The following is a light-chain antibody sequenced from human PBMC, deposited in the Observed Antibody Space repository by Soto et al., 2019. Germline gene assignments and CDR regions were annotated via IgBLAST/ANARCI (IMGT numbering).Light chain of an antibody. CDR3: QQDDNIPIN. J-gene: IGKJ4*01. Sequence: QISASPSSPSASVVDEVTITCQASPDINNYLNWYQQKSGKAPKLLIYDASDLETGVPSRFSGSGSGTDFTFTISSLQPEDIATYYCQQDDNIPINFGGGTKVDI. CDR2: DAS. CDR1: PDINNY. V-gene: IGKV1-33*01.